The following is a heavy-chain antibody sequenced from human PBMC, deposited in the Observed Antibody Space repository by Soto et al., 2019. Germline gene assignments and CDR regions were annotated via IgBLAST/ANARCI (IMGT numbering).Heavy chain of an antibody. V-gene: IGHV4-34*01. CDR2: INHSGST. CDR1: GGSFSGYY. Sequence: SETLSLTCAVFGGSFSGYYWSWIRQPPGKGLEWIGEINHSGSTNYNPSLKSRVTISVDTSKNQFSLKLSSVTAADTAVYYCARGRQITIFGVVPPEYWGQGTLVTVSS. D-gene: IGHD3-3*01. CDR3: ARGRQITIFGVVPPEY. J-gene: IGHJ4*02.